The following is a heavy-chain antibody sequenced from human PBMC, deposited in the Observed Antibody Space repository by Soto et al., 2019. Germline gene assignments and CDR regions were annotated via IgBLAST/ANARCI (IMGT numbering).Heavy chain of an antibody. CDR1: GFTFSSYW. J-gene: IGHJ4*02. CDR2: IKQDASEK. CDR3: AKSLSAIPGDS. Sequence: EVQLVESGGGLVQSGGSLRLSCAASGFTFSSYWMSWVRQGPGKGPEWVANIKQDASEKYYVDSVKGRFTISRDNAKNSLYLQMTSLRAEETAVYHCAKSLSAIPGDSWGQGTLVIVSS. V-gene: IGHV3-7*05.